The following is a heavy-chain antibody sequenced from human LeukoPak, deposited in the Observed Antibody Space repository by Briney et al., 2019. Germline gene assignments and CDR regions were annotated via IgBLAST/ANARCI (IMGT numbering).Heavy chain of an antibody. D-gene: IGHD6-19*01. Sequence: SETLSLTCAVYGGSFSGYYWSWIRQPPGKGLEWIGEINHSGSTNYNPSLKSRVTISVDTSKNQFSPKLSSVTAADTAVYYCARADSSGWYGGGFDYWGQGTLVTVSS. CDR1: GGSFSGYY. CDR2: INHSGST. J-gene: IGHJ4*02. V-gene: IGHV4-34*01. CDR3: ARADSSGWYGGGFDY.